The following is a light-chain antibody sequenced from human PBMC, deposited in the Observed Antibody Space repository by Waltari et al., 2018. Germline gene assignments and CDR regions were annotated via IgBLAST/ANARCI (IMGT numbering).Light chain of an antibody. CDR3: QQYYSTPTWT. J-gene: IGKJ1*01. CDR2: WAA. V-gene: IGKV4-1*01. CDR1: QRVVYDSNNKNY. Sequence: EIVMHESPDFLAGSLGERGPLKFKSSQRVVYDSNNKNYLAWYRQKPGQPPKLLIYWAATRESGVPDRFSGSGSGTDFTLTISSLQAEDVAVYSCQQYYSTPTWTFGQGTKVEIK.